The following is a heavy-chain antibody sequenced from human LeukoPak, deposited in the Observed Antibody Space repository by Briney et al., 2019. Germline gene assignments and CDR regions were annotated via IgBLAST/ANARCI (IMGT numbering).Heavy chain of an antibody. CDR2: INPNSGGT. Sequence: ASVKLSCNASGYTFTGYYMHWVRQAPGQGLELMGWINPNSGGTNYAQKFQGRVTMTRDTSISTAYMELSRLRYDDTAVYYCARGYYIGNLNSVGYWGQGTLVTVSS. J-gene: IGHJ4*02. CDR1: GYTFTGYY. CDR3: ARGYYIGNLNSVGY. V-gene: IGHV1-2*02. D-gene: IGHD4-23*01.